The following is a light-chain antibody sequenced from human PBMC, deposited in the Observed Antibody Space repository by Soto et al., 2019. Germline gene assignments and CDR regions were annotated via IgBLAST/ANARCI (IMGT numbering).Light chain of an antibody. V-gene: IGLV2-14*01. Sequence: QSALTQPASVSGSPGQSVTISCTGTSSDVGAYNYVSWYQQHPGKAPKLMLYDVSSRPSGVSIRFSGSKSGNTASLTISGLQAEDEADYYCSSFTISGAVLFGGGTKLTVL. J-gene: IGLJ2*01. CDR1: SSDVGAYNY. CDR3: SSFTISGAVL. CDR2: DVS.